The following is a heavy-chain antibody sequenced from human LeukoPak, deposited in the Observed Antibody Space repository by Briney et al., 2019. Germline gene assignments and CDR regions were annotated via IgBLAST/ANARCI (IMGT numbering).Heavy chain of an antibody. V-gene: IGHV4-39*07. CDR1: GGSISSGRYY. Sequence: SQTLSLTCTVSGGSISSGRYYWTWIRQPPGKGLEWIGEINHSGSTNYNPSLKSRVTISVDTSKNQFSLKLSSVTAADTAVYYCARETSQKGAHYMDVWGKGTTITISS. D-gene: IGHD3-16*01. CDR3: ARETSQKGAHYMDV. CDR2: INHSGST. J-gene: IGHJ6*03.